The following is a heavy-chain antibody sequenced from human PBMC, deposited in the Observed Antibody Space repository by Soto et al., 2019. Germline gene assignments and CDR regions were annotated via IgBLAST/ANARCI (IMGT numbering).Heavy chain of an antibody. CDR3: ARDGSIAAALNAFDI. V-gene: IGHV1-2*04. CDR2: INPNSGGT. D-gene: IGHD6-13*01. J-gene: IGHJ3*02. CDR1: GYTFTGYY. Sequence: VASVKVSCKASGYTFTGYYMYWVRQAPGQGLEWMGWINPNSGGTNYAQKFQGWVTMTRDTSISTAYMELSRLRSDDTAVYYCARDGSIAAALNAFDIWGQGTMVTVSS.